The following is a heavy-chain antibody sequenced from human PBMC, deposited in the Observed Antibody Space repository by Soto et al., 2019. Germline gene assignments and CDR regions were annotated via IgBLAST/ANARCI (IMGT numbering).Heavy chain of an antibody. J-gene: IGHJ4*02. D-gene: IGHD2-21*02. CDR2: IIPILGIA. V-gene: IGHV1-69*02. CDR1: GGTFSSYT. Sequence: QVQLVQSGAEVKKPGSSVKVSCKASGGTFSSYTISWVRQAPGQGLEWMGRIIPILGIANYAQKFQGRVTITADKSTSTAYMELSSLRSEDTAVYYCARGDYCGGDRSLPLDYWGQGTLVTVSS. CDR3: ARGDYCGGDRSLPLDY.